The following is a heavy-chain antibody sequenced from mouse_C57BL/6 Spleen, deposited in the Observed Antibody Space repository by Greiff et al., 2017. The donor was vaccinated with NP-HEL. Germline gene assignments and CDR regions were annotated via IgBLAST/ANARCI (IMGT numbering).Heavy chain of an antibody. J-gene: IGHJ2*01. Sequence: EVKLQESGPGLVKPSQSLSLTCSVTGYSITSGYYWNWIRQFPGNILEWMGYISYDGSNNYNPSLKNRISITRDTSKNQFFLKWNSVTTEDTATDYCARGAYYYGLYYFDDWGQGTTLTVSS. D-gene: IGHD1-1*01. V-gene: IGHV3-6*01. CDR1: GYSITSGYY. CDR3: ARGAYYYGLYYFDD. CDR2: ISYDGSN.